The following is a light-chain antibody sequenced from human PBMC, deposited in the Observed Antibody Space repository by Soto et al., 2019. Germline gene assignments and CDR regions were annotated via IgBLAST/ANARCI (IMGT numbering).Light chain of an antibody. V-gene: IGLV2-14*01. CDR1: SSDVGGYNY. CDR3: TSYAINITRYI. J-gene: IGLJ1*01. CDR2: DVT. Sequence: QSALTQPASVSGSPGQSITISCTGTSSDVGGYNYVSWYQQHPGKAPKLLIYDVTNRPSGVSDRFSGSKSGNTASLTISGLKDEDEADYYCTSYAINITRYIFGTGTKLTVL.